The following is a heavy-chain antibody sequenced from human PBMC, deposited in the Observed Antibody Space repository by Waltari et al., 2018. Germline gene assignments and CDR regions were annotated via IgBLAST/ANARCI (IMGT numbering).Heavy chain of an antibody. CDR2: INPNRGGT. CDR3: ARDKDYSNYNWFDP. Sequence: QVQLVQSGAEVKKPGASVKVSCKASGYTFTGYYMHWVRQAPGQGLEWMGWINPNRGGTNYAQKFQGRVTMTRDTSISTAYMELSRLRSDDTAVYYCARDKDYSNYNWFDPWGQGTLVTISS. D-gene: IGHD4-4*01. V-gene: IGHV1-2*02. CDR1: GYTFTGYY. J-gene: IGHJ5*02.